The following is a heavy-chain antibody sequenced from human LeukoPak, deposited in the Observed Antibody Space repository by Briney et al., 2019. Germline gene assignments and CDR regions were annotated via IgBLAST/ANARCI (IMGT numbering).Heavy chain of an antibody. Sequence: ESGPMLVNPTQTLTLTCTFSGFSLSTSGVGVGWIRQPPGKALEWLALIYWDDDKRYSPSLKSRLTLPKDSSKNQVVLTMTNMDPVDTATYYCAHDGSGSSFDYWGQGTLVTVSS. D-gene: IGHD3-10*01. V-gene: IGHV2-5*02. CDR2: IYWDDDK. CDR1: GFSLSTSGVG. CDR3: AHDGSGSSFDY. J-gene: IGHJ4*02.